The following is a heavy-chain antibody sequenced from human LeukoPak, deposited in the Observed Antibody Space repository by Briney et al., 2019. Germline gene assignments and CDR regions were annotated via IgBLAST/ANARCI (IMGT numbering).Heavy chain of an antibody. CDR1: GFSLSTSGVG. CDR2: IYWDGDK. CDR3: AHSREHYYDSSGNYFDY. J-gene: IGHJ4*02. D-gene: IGHD3-22*01. Sequence: SGPTLVKPTQTLTLTCTFSGFSLSTSGVGVGWIRQPPGKALEWLALIYWDGDKRYSPSLKSRLTITKDTSKNQVVLTMTNMDPVDTATYYCAHSREHYYDSSGNYFDYWGQGTLVTVSS. V-gene: IGHV2-5*02.